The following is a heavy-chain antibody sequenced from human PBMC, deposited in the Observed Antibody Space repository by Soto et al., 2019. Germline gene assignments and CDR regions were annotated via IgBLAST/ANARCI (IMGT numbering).Heavy chain of an antibody. CDR1: GFSFRSFS. Sequence: EVQLVESGGGWLQPGGSLRLSCAASGFSFRSFSMNWVRQAPGKGLEWVSYIGSSGSTIYYADSVKGRFTISRDKAKNSVYLQMNSLRADDTAVYYCARGLGPDVWGKGTTVTVSS. D-gene: IGHD1-26*01. V-gene: IGHV3-48*01. CDR2: IGSSGSTI. CDR3: ARGLGPDV. J-gene: IGHJ6*04.